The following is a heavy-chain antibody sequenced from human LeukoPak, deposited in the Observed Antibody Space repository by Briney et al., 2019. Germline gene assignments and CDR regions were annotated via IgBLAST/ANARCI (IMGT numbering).Heavy chain of an antibody. J-gene: IGHJ6*03. D-gene: IGHD1-1*01. CDR2: MNPNSGNT. V-gene: IGHV1-8*01. CDR3: ARGLRGNWNDPMDYYYYMDV. CDR1: GYTFTSYD. Sequence: ASVKVSCKASGYTFTSYDINWVRQATGQGLEWMGWMNPNSGNTGYAQKFQGRVTMTRNTSISTAYMELSSLRSEDTAVYYCARGLRGNWNDPMDYYYYMDVWGKGTTVTVS.